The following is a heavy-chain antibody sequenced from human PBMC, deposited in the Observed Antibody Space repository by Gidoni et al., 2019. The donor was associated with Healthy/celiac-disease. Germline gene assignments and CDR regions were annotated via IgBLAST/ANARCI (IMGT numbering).Heavy chain of an antibody. CDR2: MSSMSSTI. J-gene: IGHJ4*02. CDR1: GFTFRRYS. Sequence: EVQLVESGGGLVQPGGSLRLSCAASGFTFRRYSMNWVRQAPGKGLVWVSYMSSMSSTIYYADSVKGRFTISRDNAKNSRYLQMNSLRDEDTAVYYCARDPVSYDSSGLFDYWGQGTLVTVSS. D-gene: IGHD3-22*01. V-gene: IGHV3-48*02. CDR3: ARDPVSYDSSGLFDY.